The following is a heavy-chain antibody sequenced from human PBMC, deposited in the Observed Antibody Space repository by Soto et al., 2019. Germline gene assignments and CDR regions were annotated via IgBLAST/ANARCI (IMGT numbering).Heavy chain of an antibody. D-gene: IGHD6-13*01. CDR3: ARIPQQLDLNFDY. CDR1: GFSLSKARMG. CDR2: IFSNDEK. V-gene: IGHV2-26*01. J-gene: IGHJ4*02. Sequence: SVLTLVNTRETQTLTLTVSGFSLSKARMGVSWIRQPPGKALEWLAHIFSNDEKSYSTSLKSRLTISKDTSKSQVVLTMTNMDPVDTATYYCARIPQQLDLNFDYWGQGTLVT.